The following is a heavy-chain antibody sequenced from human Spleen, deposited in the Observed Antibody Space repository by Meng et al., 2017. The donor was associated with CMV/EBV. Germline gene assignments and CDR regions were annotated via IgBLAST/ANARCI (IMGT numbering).Heavy chain of an antibody. Sequence: QVQLRQWGGGRVKRPETLSLTCAGEGGPLSGQCWSWVRQTPGKVLEWIGEINHSGSTNYNPSLKSRVTISVDTSKNQFSLKLSSVTAADTAVYHCARYAWHSMMPFDYWGQGTLVTVSS. CDR1: GGPLSGQC. CDR3: ARYAWHSMMPFDY. D-gene: IGHD3-22*01. V-gene: IGHV4-34*02. J-gene: IGHJ4*02. CDR2: INHSGST.